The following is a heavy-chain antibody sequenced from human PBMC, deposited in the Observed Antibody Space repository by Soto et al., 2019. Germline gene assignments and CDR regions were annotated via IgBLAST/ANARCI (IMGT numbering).Heavy chain of an antibody. V-gene: IGHV4-30-4*01. CDR3: ARDLDGLHDDTSGPFPRPG. CDR1: GGSISSDDYY. Sequence: PSETLSLTCTVSGGSISSDDYYWSWIRQAPGRFLEWIGYIHSSGSIYYNPSLKSRATMSIDTAGNQFSLKVSSVTVADTAVYYCARDLDGLHDDTSGPFPRPGWGQGTLVTVSS. CDR2: IHSSGSI. D-gene: IGHD3-22*01. J-gene: IGHJ1*01.